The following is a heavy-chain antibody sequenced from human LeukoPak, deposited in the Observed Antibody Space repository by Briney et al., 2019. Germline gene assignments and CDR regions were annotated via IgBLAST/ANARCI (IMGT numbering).Heavy chain of an antibody. CDR2: INPNSGAT. Sequence: ASVRVSCKASGYTFTVYFIHWVRQAPGQGLEWMGRINPNSGATDYAQKFQGRVTMTRDTSISTAYMELSSLKSDDTAVYYCAKIGSSHDFDYWGQGTLITVSS. V-gene: IGHV1-2*06. CDR3: AKIGSSHDFDY. CDR1: GYTFTVYF. D-gene: IGHD1-26*01. J-gene: IGHJ4*02.